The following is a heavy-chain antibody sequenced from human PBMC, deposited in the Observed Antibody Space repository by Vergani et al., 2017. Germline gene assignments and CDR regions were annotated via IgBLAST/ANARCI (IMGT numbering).Heavy chain of an antibody. V-gene: IGHV3-74*01. CDR2: VNSDGSST. CDR1: GFTFSSYW. CDR3: AGPQGTSAYYYGGFDY. Sequence: EVQLVESGGGLVQPGGSLRLSCAASGFTFSSYWMHWVRQAPGKGLVLVSRVNSDGSSTSYADSVEGRFTISRDNAKNTLYLQMNSLTAEDTAIYYCAGPQGTSAYYYGGFDYWGQGILVTVSS. D-gene: IGHD3-22*01. J-gene: IGHJ4*02.